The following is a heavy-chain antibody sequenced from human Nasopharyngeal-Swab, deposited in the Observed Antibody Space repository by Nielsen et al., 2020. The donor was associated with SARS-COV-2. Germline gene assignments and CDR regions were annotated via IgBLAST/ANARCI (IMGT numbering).Heavy chain of an antibody. J-gene: IGHJ5*02. CDR2: IYPGDSDT. V-gene: IGHV5-51*01. Sequence: GASLKISCKGSGYSFTSYWIGWVRPMPGKGLEWMGIIYPGDSDTRYSPSFQGQVTISADKSISTAYLQWSSLKASDTAMYYCASLPNPYQGWFDPWGQGTLVTVSS. D-gene: IGHD2-2*01. CDR3: ASLPNPYQGWFDP. CDR1: GYSFTSYW.